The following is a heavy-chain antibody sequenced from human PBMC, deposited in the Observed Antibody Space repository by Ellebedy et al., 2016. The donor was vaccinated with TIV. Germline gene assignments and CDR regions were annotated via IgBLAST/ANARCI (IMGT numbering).Heavy chain of an antibody. J-gene: IGHJ4*02. CDR2: ISGSGDST. V-gene: IGHV3-23*01. CDR3: ARANRGVLDY. CDR1: GFPFSSYA. D-gene: IGHD3-10*01. Sequence: GESPKISCAASGFPFSSYAMTWVRQAPGKGLEWVSAISGSGDSTYYADSVKGRFTLSRDNSKNTLFLQMKSLSAEDTAVYYCARANRGVLDYWGQGTLVTVSS.